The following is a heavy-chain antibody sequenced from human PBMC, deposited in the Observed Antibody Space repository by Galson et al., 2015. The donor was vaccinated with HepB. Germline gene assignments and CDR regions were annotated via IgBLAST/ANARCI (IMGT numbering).Heavy chain of an antibody. J-gene: IGHJ5*02. V-gene: IGHV3-64D*06. D-gene: IGHD3-9*01. CDR2: ISSNGGST. CDR3: VKEMIRYFDWSYNYFDP. CDR1: GFTFSYYR. Sequence: SLRLSCAASGFTFSYYRMHWVRQAPGKGLEYVSAISSNGGSTYYADSVKGRFTISRDNSKNTLYLQMSSLRPEDTAMYYCVKEMIRYFDWSYNYFDPWGQGTLVTVSS.